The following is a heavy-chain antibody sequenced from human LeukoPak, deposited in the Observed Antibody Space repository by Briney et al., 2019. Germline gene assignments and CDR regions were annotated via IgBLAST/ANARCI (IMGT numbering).Heavy chain of an antibody. V-gene: IGHV3-30*02. CDR2: IRYDGSNK. Sequence: GGSLRLSCAASGFTFSSYGMHWVRQAPGKGLEWVAFIRYDGSNKYYADSVKGRFTISRDNAKNSLYLQMNSLRAEDTAVYYCARSTRRDSEIALAEYFQHWGQGTLVTVSS. CDR3: ARSTRRDSEIALAEYFQH. J-gene: IGHJ1*01. D-gene: IGHD1-26*01. CDR1: GFTFSSYG.